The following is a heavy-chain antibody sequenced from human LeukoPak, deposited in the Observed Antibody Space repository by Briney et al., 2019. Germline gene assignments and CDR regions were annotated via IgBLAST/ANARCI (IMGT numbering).Heavy chain of an antibody. CDR3: ARRVDTAMATMYYFDY. CDR1: GYSFTSYW. D-gene: IGHD5-18*01. Sequence: GESLKISCNASGYSFTSYWIGWVRQMPGKGLEWMGIIYPGDSDTRYSPSFQGQVTISADKSISTAYLQWSSPKASDTAMYYCARRVDTAMATMYYFDYWGQGTLVTVSS. CDR2: IYPGDSDT. V-gene: IGHV5-51*01. J-gene: IGHJ4*02.